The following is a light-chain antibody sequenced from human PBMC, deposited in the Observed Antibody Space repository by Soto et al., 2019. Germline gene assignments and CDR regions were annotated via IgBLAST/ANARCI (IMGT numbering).Light chain of an antibody. CDR2: GAS. J-gene: IGKJ2*01. V-gene: IGKV3-15*01. CDR3: PQYNNWPPYT. CDR1: QSVSSN. Sequence: EIVMTQSPATLSVSPGERATLSCRASQSVSSNLAWYQQKPGQAPRLLIYGASTRATGIPARFSGSGSGTEFTLTNSRLQSEDFCVYYWPQYNNWPPYTFGQGTKLEIK.